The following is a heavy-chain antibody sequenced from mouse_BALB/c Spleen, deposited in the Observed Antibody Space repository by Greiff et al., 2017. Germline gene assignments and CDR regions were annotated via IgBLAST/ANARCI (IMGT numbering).Heavy chain of an antibody. V-gene: IGHV1-5*01. Sequence: VQLQQSGTVLARPGASVKMSCKASGYTFTSYWMHWVKQRPGQGLEWIGAIYPGNSDTSYNQKFKGKAKLTAVTSTSTAYMELSSLTNEDSAVYYCTNYYGYVGYFDYWGQGTTLTVSS. J-gene: IGHJ2*01. CDR1: GYTFTSYW. CDR2: IYPGNSDT. D-gene: IGHD1-2*01. CDR3: TNYYGYVGYFDY.